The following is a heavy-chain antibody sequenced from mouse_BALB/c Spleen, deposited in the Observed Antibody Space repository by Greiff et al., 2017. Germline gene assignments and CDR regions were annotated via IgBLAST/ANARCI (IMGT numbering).Heavy chain of an antibody. V-gene: IGHV1-7*01. CDR3: ARQRLSFAY. J-gene: IGHJ3*01. CDR2: INPSTGYT. Sequence: QVQLKQSGAELAKPGASVKMSCKASGYTFTSYWMHWVKQRPGQGLEWIGYINPSTGYTEYNQKFKDKATLTADKSSSTAYMQLSSLTSEDSAIYYCARQRLSFAYWGQGTLVTVSA. CDR1: GYTFTSYW. D-gene: IGHD1-2*01.